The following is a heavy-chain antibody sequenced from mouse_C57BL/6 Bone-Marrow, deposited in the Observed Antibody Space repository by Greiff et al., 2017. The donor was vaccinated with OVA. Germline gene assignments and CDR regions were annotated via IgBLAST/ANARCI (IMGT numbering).Heavy chain of an antibody. J-gene: IGHJ1*03. V-gene: IGHV1-15*01. D-gene: IGHD1-1*01. CDR1: GYTFTDYE. CDR2: IDPETGGT. Sequence: QVQLKESGAELVRPGASVTLSCKASGYTFTDYEMHWVKQTPVHGLEWIGAIDPETGGTASNQKFKGKAILTADKSSSTAYMELRSLTSEDSAVYYCTRPPITTVVATPYWYFDVWGTGTTVTVSS. CDR3: TRPPITTVVATPYWYFDV.